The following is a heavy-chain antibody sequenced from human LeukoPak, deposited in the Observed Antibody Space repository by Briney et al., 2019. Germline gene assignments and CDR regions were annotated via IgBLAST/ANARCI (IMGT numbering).Heavy chain of an antibody. J-gene: IGHJ4*02. Sequence: SETLPLICSVCGASISSRYWGWIRQPPAKELEGIGSIDNSGSIYYNPSLKSQLTISVATYKNQFSLKLSSATAADTAVYYCARLDIHQDEVDYWGQGTLVTVSS. CDR1: GASISSRY. CDR2: IDNSGSI. CDR3: ARLDIHQDEVDY. V-gene: IGHV4-59*05. D-gene: IGHD2-2*03.